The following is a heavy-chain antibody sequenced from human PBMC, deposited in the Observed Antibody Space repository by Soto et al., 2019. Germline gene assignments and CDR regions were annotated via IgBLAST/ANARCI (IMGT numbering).Heavy chain of an antibody. CDR3: ASMLTMVRGVPGLRDFDF. D-gene: IGHD3-10*01. Sequence: EVQLLESGGDLVQDGGSLRLSCAASGFTFSSYAMSWVRQAPGKGLEWVSAISGGGGTIYYLDSVKGRFTISRDNSKDTLYLEMNRLTAEDTAVYYCASMLTMVRGVPGLRDFDFWGQGALVTVSS. J-gene: IGHJ5*01. CDR2: ISGGGGTI. CDR1: GFTFSSYA. V-gene: IGHV3-23*01.